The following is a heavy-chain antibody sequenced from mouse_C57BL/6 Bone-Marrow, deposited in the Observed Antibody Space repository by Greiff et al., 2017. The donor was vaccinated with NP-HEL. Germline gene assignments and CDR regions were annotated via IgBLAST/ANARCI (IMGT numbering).Heavy chain of an antibody. J-gene: IGHJ3*01. CDR2: INPYNGDT. CDR3: ARGYGNHEGFAY. D-gene: IGHD2-1*01. Sequence: VQLQQSGPELVKPGDSVKISCKASGYSFTGYFMNWVMQSHGKSLAWIGRINPYNGDTFYNQKFKGKATLTVDKSSSTAHMELRSLTSEDSAVYYCARGYGNHEGFAYWGQGTLVTVSA. V-gene: IGHV1-20*01. CDR1: GYSFTGYF.